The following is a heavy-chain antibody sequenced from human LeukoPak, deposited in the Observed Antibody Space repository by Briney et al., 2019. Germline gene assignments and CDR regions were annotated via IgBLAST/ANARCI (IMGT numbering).Heavy chain of an antibody. J-gene: IGHJ1*01. V-gene: IGHV4-59*08. Sequence: SETLSLTCTVSGGSIGSYYWSWIRQPPGKGLEWVGYMDYSGSTNYNPSLKSRVTISLDTSKNRFSLKLSSVTAADTAVYYCARHRSCSTINCYAGAVTYWGQGTLVTVSS. CDR1: GGSIGSYY. CDR2: MDYSGST. D-gene: IGHD2-2*01. CDR3: ARHRSCSTINCYAGAVTY.